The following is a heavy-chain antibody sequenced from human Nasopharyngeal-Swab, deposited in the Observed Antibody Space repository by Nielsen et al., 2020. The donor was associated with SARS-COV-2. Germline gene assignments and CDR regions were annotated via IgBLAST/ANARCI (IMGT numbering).Heavy chain of an antibody. CDR3: ARGTRTYYYGSGSYYRRADGMDV. CDR1: GGSISSSSYY. Sequence: SETLSLTCTVSGGSISSSSYYWGWIRQPPGKGLEWIGSIYYSGSTYYNPSLKSRVTISVDTSKNQFSLKLSSVTAADTAVYYCARGTRTYYYGSGSYYRRADGMDVWGQGTTVTVSS. CDR2: IYYSGST. V-gene: IGHV4-39*01. D-gene: IGHD3-10*01. J-gene: IGHJ6*02.